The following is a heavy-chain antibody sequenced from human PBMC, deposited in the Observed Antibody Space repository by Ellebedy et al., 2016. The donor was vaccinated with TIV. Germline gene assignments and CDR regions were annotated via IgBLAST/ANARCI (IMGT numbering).Heavy chain of an antibody. CDR1: GFTFSSYG. CDR2: IWYDGSNK. J-gene: IGHJ3*02. Sequence: PGGSLRLSCAASGFTFSSYGMHWVRQAPGKGLEWVAVIWYDGSNKYYADSVKGRFTISRDNSKNTLYLQMNSLRAEDTAVYYCARGGYCSSTSCLYDAFDIWGQGTMVTVSS. D-gene: IGHD2-2*01. V-gene: IGHV3-33*01. CDR3: ARGGYCSSTSCLYDAFDI.